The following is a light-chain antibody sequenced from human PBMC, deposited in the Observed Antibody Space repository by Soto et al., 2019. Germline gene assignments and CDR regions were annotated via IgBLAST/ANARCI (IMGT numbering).Light chain of an antibody. CDR1: SSDVGGYSY. J-gene: IGLJ2*01. CDR2: DVD. V-gene: IGLV2-14*03. CDR3: TSYTSSGTYVL. Sequence: QSALTQPASVSGSPGQSITISCTGSSSDVGGYSYVSWYQHHPGKAPKLMIYDVDVRPSGVSNRFSGSKSGNTASLTISGLQAEYEADYYCTSYTSSGTYVLFGGGTKLTVL.